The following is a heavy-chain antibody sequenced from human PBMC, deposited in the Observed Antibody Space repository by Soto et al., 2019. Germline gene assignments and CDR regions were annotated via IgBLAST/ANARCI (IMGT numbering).Heavy chain of an antibody. CDR3: ARLGPYYYDSSGYTNIFDY. Sequence: QVQLQQWGAGLLKPSETLSLTCAVYGGSFSGYYWSWIRQPPGKGLEWIGEINHSGSTNYNPSLKIRVTISVDTSKNQFSLKLSSVTAADTAVYYCARLGPYYYDSSGYTNIFDYWGQGTLVTVSS. D-gene: IGHD3-22*01. V-gene: IGHV4-34*01. CDR2: INHSGST. CDR1: GGSFSGYY. J-gene: IGHJ4*02.